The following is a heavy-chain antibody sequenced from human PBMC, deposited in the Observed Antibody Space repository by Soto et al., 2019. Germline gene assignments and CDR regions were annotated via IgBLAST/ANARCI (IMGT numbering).Heavy chain of an antibody. V-gene: IGHV3-64D*06. CDR3: VKGESPQLGNHNWFDP. D-gene: IGHD6-6*01. CDR2: ISSNGGST. CDR1: GFTFSSYA. J-gene: IGHJ5*02. Sequence: GGSLRLSCSASGFTFSSYAMHWVRQAPGKGLEYVSAISSNGGSTYYADSVKGRFTIPRDNSKNTLYLQMSSLRAEDTAVYYCVKGESPQLGNHNWFDPWGQGTLVTVSS.